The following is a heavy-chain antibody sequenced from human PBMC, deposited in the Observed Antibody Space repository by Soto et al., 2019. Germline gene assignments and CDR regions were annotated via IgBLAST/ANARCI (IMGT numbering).Heavy chain of an antibody. Sequence: EVQLVESGGGLVQPGGSLRLSCAASGFSISTHWMHWVRQAPGKGLVWVSRIKSDGSSASYADSVKGRFTISSDSAKNTLYLQVSSLRAEDTAVYYCARGGHTSMVTEFDYWGQGTLVTVSS. D-gene: IGHD5-18*01. V-gene: IGHV3-74*01. CDR2: IKSDGSSA. CDR3: ARGGHTSMVTEFDY. J-gene: IGHJ4*02. CDR1: GFSISTHW.